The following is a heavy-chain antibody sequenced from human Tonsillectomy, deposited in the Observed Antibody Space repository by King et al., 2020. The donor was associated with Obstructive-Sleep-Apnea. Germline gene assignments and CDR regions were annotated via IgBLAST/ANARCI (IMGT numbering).Heavy chain of an antibody. CDR2: ISYDGTNK. V-gene: IGHV3-30-3*01. CDR3: AREPEYNYFDP. J-gene: IGHJ5*02. Sequence: VQLVESGGGVVQPGRSLRLSCAASGFIFSSCAMHWVRQGPGRGLVWMAVISYDGTNKFYVDSVKGRITISRDNSKNTLYLQMNSLRAEDTAVYFCAREPEYNYFDPWGQGTLVTVSS. CDR1: GFIFSSCA.